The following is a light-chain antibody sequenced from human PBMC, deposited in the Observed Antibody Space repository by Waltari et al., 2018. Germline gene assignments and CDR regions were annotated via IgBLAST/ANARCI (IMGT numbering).Light chain of an antibody. V-gene: IGKV1-8*01. J-gene: IGKJ1*01. CDR1: QSVSTY. Sequence: AIRMTQSPSSLSASTGDRVTITRRASQSVSTYLAWYQQKPGKAPKLLIYDASSLESGVPSRFSGSGSGTDFTLTISSLQPDDFATYYCQQYNSYLGTFGQGTKVEI. CDR2: DAS. CDR3: QQYNSYLGT.